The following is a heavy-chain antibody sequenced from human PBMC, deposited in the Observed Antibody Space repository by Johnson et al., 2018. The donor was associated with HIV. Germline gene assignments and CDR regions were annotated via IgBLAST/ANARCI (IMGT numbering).Heavy chain of an antibody. CDR1: GFTFSSYA. J-gene: IGHJ3*02. Sequence: QVQLVESGGVVVQPGGSLRLSCAASGFTFSSYAFHWVRQAPGKGLAWVALISYDGRNKYYADSVKGRFTISRDDSKNTLYLQMNSLKTEDTAVYYCTTDHSTDAFDIWGQGTMVTVSS. V-gene: IGHV3-30*04. CDR2: ISYDGRNK. D-gene: IGHD2-15*01. CDR3: TTDHSTDAFDI.